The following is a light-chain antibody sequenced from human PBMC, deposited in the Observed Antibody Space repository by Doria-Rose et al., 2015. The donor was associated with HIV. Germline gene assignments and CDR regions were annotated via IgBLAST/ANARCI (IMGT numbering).Light chain of an antibody. V-gene: IGKV4-1*01. J-gene: IGKJ3*01. Sequence: DIQVTQPPESLGMSLGERATLNCKSNQSLLYTSKNYLAWYQQKPGQPPNLLIYWASTRQSGVPARFSGSGSGTDFTLTISSLEAEDVAVYYCQQYYDTPSFGPGTTVDIK. CDR2: WAS. CDR3: QQYYDTPS. CDR1: QSLLYTSKNY.